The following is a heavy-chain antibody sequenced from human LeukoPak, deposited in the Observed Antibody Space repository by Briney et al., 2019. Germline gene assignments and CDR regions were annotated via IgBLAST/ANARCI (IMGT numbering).Heavy chain of an antibody. J-gene: IGHJ6*03. D-gene: IGHD3-10*01. CDR3: ARVMVRGITYYYYMDV. CDR2: IYYSGST. V-gene: IGHV4-59*01. Sequence: PSETLSLTCTGSGGSISSYYWSWIRQPPGKGLEWIGYIYYSGSTNYNPSLKSRVTISVDTSKNQFSLKLSSVTAADTAVYYCARVMVRGITYYYYMDVWGKGTPVTISS. CDR1: GGSISSYY.